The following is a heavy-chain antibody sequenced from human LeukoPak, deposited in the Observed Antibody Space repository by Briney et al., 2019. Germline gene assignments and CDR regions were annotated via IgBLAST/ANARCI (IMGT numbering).Heavy chain of an antibody. V-gene: IGHV3-15*01. CDR1: GFTFSKAW. J-gene: IGHJ4*02. D-gene: IGHD5-18*01. CDR3: TTDRHTANDY. CDR2: IKSKTDGGTT. Sequence: NPGGCLRLSCAASGFTFSKAWMRWVRQAPGKGREWVGRIKSKTDGGTTNYAAPVTGRFTISRDDSKNTLYLQMNSPKPEDTAVYYCTTDRHTANDYWGQGTLVTVSS.